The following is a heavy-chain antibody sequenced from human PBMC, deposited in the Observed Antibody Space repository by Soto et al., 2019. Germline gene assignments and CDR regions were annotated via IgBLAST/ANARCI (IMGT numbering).Heavy chain of an antibody. J-gene: IGHJ5*02. CDR3: AREWDGAGYYSGWFDP. CDR2: ISSSSRTI. V-gene: IGHV3-48*01. CDR1: GFTFSSYS. D-gene: IGHD5-12*01. Sequence: GGSLRLSCAASGFTFSSYSMNWVRQAPGKGLEWVSYISSSSRTIYCADSVKGRFTISRDNAKNSLYLQMNSLRAEDTAVYYCAREWDGAGYYSGWFDPWGQGTLVTVSS.